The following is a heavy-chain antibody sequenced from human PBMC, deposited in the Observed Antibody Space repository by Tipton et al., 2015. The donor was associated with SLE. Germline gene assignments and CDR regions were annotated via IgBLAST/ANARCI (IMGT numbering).Heavy chain of an antibody. Sequence: LRLSCAVYGGSFSGYYWSWIRQPPGKGLEWIGEINHSGSTNYNPSLKSRVTISVDTSKNQFSLKLSSVTAADTAVYYCARDRSGSYWYFDLWGRGTLVTVSS. CDR1: GGSFSGYY. CDR2: INHSGST. D-gene: IGHD1-26*01. CDR3: ARDRSGSYWYFDL. V-gene: IGHV4-34*01. J-gene: IGHJ2*01.